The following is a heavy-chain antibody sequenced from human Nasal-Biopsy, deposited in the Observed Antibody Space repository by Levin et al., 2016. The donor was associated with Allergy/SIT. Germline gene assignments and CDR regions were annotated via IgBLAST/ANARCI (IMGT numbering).Heavy chain of an antibody. CDR2: ISGSGDTP. V-gene: IGHV3-23*01. J-gene: IGHJ5*02. D-gene: IGHD2-15*01. CDR3: AKVDKLGYCNIVTCLYNWFDL. CDR1: GFTFSSYS. Sequence: GGSLRLSCAASGFTFSSYSMTWVRQAPGKGLEWVSTISGSGDTPNYAHSVKGRFTISRDNSKNTLYLQMNSLTAEDTAVYYCAKVDKLGYCNIVTCLYNWFDLWGQGALVTVSS.